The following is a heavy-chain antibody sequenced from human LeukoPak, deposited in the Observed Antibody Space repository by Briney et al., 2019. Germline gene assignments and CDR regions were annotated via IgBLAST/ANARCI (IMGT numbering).Heavy chain of an antibody. CDR2: IYPSDSDT. CDR3: ARHLYDDFWSGYKNWFDP. D-gene: IGHD3-3*01. J-gene: IGHJ5*02. Sequence: GESLKISCKGSGYNFTSYWIAWVRQMPGKGLEWMGIIYPSDSDTRYSPSFQGQVTISADKSISTAYLQWSSLKASDTAMYYCARHLYDDFWSGYKNWFDPWGQGTLVTVSS. V-gene: IGHV5-51*01. CDR1: GYNFTSYW.